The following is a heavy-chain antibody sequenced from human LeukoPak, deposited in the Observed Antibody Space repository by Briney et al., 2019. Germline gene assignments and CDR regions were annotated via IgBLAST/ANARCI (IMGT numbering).Heavy chain of an antibody. CDR2: IYPGDSDT. J-gene: IGHJ4*02. CDR1: GYSFIIYW. CDR3: ARQDGDGLYYFDY. V-gene: IGHV5-51*01. Sequence: GESLKISCKVSGYSFIIYWIAWVRQVPGKGLEWMGVIYPGDSDTRYGPPFQGQVAISVDKSINTAYLQWNSLKASDTAMYYCARQDGDGLYYFDYWGQGALVTVSS. D-gene: IGHD3-10*01.